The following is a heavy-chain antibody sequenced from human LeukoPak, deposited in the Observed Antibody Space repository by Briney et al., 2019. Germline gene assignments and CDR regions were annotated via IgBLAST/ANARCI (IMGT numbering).Heavy chain of an antibody. Sequence: SETLSLTCTVSGGSISSYYWSWIRQPPGKGLEWIGYIYYSGSTNYNPSLKSRVTISVDTSKNQFSLKLSSVTAADTAVYYCARDYAAGTNWYFDLWGRGTLVTVSS. CDR2: IYYSGST. D-gene: IGHD1/OR15-1a*01. CDR1: GGSISSYY. J-gene: IGHJ2*01. V-gene: IGHV4-59*01. CDR3: ARDYAAGTNWYFDL.